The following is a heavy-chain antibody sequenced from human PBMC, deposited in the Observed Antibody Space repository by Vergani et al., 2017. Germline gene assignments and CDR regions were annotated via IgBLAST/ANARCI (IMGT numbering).Heavy chain of an antibody. V-gene: IGHV4-39*01. CDR3: ARRAVGNDFGGNWYFNL. Sequence: QLQESGPGLVKSSETLSLTCSVSGGSIRTSRSFWGWLRQPPGKGLEWIGTFYFNVATYYNPSLKSRVSISVDTSKNQFSLTLNYVTAADTAVYYCARRAVGNDFGGNWYFNLWGRGTLVIVSS. D-gene: IGHD4-23*01. J-gene: IGHJ2*01. CDR2: FYFNVAT. CDR1: GGSIRTSRSF.